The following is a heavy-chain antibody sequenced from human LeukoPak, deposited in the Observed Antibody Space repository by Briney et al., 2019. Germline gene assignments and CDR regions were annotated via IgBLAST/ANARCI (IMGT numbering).Heavy chain of an antibody. CDR1: GGTFRSYA. V-gene: IGHV1-69*13. CDR3: ARASAYGGNPDYYYYYYMDV. Sequence: GASVKVSXKASGGTFRSYAISWVRQAPGQGLEWMGGIIPIFGTANYAQKFQGRVTITADESTSTAYMELSSLRSEDTAVYYCARASAYGGNPDYYYYYYMDVWGKGTTVTVSS. D-gene: IGHD4-23*01. J-gene: IGHJ6*03. CDR2: IIPIFGTA.